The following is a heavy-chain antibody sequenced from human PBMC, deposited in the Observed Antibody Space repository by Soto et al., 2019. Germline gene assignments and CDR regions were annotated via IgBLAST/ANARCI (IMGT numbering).Heavy chain of an antibody. D-gene: IGHD2-21*01. V-gene: IGHV1-18*01. Sequence: QVHLVQSGAEVRKPGASVKVSCKASGYSFTSYGISWVRQAPGQGLEWMGWISTDNGNTNYAHNLQGRVSMTIDPSTSTAYMELWSLGSDDTAVYYCARDVPDTSLFFYYYGMDVCGQGTTVTVSS. CDR2: ISTDNGNT. CDR1: GYSFTSYG. J-gene: IGHJ6*02. CDR3: ARDVPDTSLFFYYYGMDV.